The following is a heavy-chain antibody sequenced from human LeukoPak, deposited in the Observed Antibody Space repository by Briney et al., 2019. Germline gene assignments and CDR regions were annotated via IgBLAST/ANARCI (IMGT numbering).Heavy chain of an antibody. CDR2: IYPGDSDT. D-gene: IGHD6-19*01. CDR3: ARQRGIAVAGSQIDY. CDR1: GYSFTSYW. V-gene: IGHV5-51*01. J-gene: IGHJ4*02. Sequence: ESLKISCKGSGYSFTSYWIGWVRQMPGKGLEWMGIIYPGDSDTRYSPSFQGQVTISADKSISTAYLQWSSLKASDTAMYYCARQRGIAVAGSQIDYWGQGTLVTVSS.